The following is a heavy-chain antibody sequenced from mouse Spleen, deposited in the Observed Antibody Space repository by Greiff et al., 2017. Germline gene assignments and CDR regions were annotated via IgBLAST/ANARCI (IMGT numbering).Heavy chain of an antibody. V-gene: IGHV3-5*01. D-gene: IGHD4-1*01. CDR2: IYYSGTI. J-gene: IGHJ1*01. CDR1: GISITTGYYR. CDR3: ARERNWDDWYFDV. Sequence: EVQLVESGPGLVKPSQTVFLTCTVSGISITTGYYRWSWLRQFPGNKLEWIGYIYYSGTITYNTSLTSRTTITRDTPKNQFFLEMNSLTAEDTATYYCARERNWDDWYFDVWGAGTTVTVSS.